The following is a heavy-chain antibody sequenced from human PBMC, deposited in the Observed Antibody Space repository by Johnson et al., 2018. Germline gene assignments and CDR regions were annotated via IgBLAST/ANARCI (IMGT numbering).Heavy chain of an antibody. CDR3: GRQDGYSSSRNLPGYFQH. CDR2: IKQDGIEK. D-gene: IGHD6-13*01. V-gene: IGHV3-7*01. CDR1: GFTFSTYW. Sequence: EVQLLESGGGLVRPGGSLRLSCVASGFTFSTYWVSWVRQAPGKGLEWVANIKQDGIEKYYVDSVRGRFTISRDNDKNSLYLQMNSLRAEDTAVYYCGRQDGYSSSRNLPGYFQHWGQGTLVTVSS. J-gene: IGHJ1*01.